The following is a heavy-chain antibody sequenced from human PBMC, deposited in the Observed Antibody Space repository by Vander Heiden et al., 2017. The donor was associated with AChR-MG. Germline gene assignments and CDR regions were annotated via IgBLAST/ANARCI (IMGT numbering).Heavy chain of an antibody. D-gene: IGHD2-2*01. J-gene: IGHJ6*02. Sequence: QVQLQESGPGLVKPSETLSLTCTVSGGSISSYYWSWIRQPAGKGLEWIGRIYTSGSTNYNPSLKSRVTMSVDTSKNQFSLKLSSVTAADTAVYYCASSTLVVVVPAGTHYGMDVWGQGTTVTVSS. V-gene: IGHV4-4*07. CDR1: GGSISSYY. CDR2: IYTSGST. CDR3: ASSTLVVVVPAGTHYGMDV.